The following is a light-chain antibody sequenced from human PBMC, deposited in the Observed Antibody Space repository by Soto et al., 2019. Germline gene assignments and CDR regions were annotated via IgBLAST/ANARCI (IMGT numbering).Light chain of an antibody. V-gene: IGLV2-11*01. CDR1: SSDVGAYHY. J-gene: IGLJ1*01. Sequence: QSALTQPRSVSGSPGQSVTISCAGTSSDVGAYHYVSWYQQHPGKAPKFMIYDVSKRPSGVPDRFSGSMSGNTAFLTISGLQAEDEADYYCCSYAGGYTFIFGSGTKLTVL. CDR2: DVS. CDR3: CSYAGGYTFI.